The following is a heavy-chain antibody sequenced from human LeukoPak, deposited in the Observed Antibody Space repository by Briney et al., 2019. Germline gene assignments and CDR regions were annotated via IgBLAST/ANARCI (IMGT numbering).Heavy chain of an antibody. CDR2: INPNSGGT. D-gene: IGHD6-13*01. CDR3: AREGAAAGRGDY. CDR1: GYTFTGYY. V-gene: IGHV1-2*02. J-gene: IGHJ4*02. Sequence: GASVKVSCKASGYTFTGYYMHWVRQAPGQGLEWMGWINPNSGGTNYAQKFQGRVTMTRETSISTAHMELSRLRSDDTAVYYCAREGAAAGRGDYWGQGTLVTVSS.